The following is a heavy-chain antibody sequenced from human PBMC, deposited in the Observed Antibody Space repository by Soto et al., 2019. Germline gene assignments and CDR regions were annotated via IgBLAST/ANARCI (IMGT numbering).Heavy chain of an antibody. CDR1: GGSFRRYS. D-gene: IGHD6-13*01. Sequence: QVQVVQSGAEVKKPGSSVKVSCRSSGGSFRRYSISWVRQAPGQGLEWMGGIIPMFGTPNYAQKFRGRVTINADESTSTAYMDLSSLRSDDTAVYYCARGGYSSTWSNLLDRSGLDVWGQGTTVTVSS. V-gene: IGHV1-69*01. CDR3: ARGGYSSTWSNLLDRSGLDV. CDR2: IIPMFGTP. J-gene: IGHJ6*02.